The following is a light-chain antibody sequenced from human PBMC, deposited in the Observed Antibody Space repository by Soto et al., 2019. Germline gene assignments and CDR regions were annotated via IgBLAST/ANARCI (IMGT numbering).Light chain of an antibody. J-gene: IGKJ1*01. CDR2: GVS. V-gene: IGKV3-20*01. CDR3: QQYDGSPQT. Sequence: IVLTPSPGTLSLSLGERATLSCRASQSVSSSYLAWYQQRPGQAPRLLFHGVSNRATGIPDRFSGSGSGAEFTLTISRLEPEDFGVYHCQQYDGSPQTFGQGTKVDIK. CDR1: QSVSSSY.